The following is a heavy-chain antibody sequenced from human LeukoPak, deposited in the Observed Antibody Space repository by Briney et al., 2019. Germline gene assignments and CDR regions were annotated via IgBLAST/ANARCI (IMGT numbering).Heavy chain of an antibody. CDR1: GFTFSSYG. CDR2: ISYDGSSK. J-gene: IGHJ4*02. CDR3: AKDLPDSNFDY. D-gene: IGHD4-11*01. Sequence: GRSLRLSCAASGFTFSSYGMHWVRQAPGKGLEWVAVISYDGSSKYYADSVKGRFTISRDNSKNTLYLQMNSLRAEDTAVYYCAKDLPDSNFDYWGQGTLVTVSS. V-gene: IGHV3-30*18.